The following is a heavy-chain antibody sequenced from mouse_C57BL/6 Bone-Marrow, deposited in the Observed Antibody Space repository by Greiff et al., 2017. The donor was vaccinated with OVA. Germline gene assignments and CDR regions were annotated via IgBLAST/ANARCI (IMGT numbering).Heavy chain of an antibody. J-gene: IGHJ3*01. V-gene: IGHV1-72*01. CDR2: IDPNSGGT. Sequence: VQLQQPGAELVKPGASVKLSCKASGYTFTSYWMHWVKQRPGRGLEWIGSIDPNSGGTKYNEKFKSKATLTVDKPSSTAYMQLSSLTSEDSAVYYCARPLHYYGSSSFAYWGQGTLVTVSA. D-gene: IGHD1-1*01. CDR3: ARPLHYYGSSSFAY. CDR1: GYTFTSYW.